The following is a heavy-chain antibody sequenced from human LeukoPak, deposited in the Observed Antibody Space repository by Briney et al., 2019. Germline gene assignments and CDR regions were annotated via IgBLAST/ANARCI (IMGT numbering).Heavy chain of an antibody. J-gene: IGHJ4*02. V-gene: IGHV1-46*01. CDR3: ARTRGYYFDY. CDR1: GYSFTNYC. Sequence: ASVRVSCKASGYSFTNYCMHWVRQAPGQGLEWMGMINPSGGSTTYAQKFQGRVTMTRDMSTSTVYMELSSLTSEDTAVYYCARTRGYYFDYWGQGTLVTVSS. CDR2: INPSGGST.